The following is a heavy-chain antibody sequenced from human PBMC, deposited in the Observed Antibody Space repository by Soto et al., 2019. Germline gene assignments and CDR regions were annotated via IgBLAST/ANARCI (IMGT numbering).Heavy chain of an antibody. CDR3: VKSRPNPTWRRSHYYYGMDV. Sequence: GASLRLSCAASGFTFSSYAMSWVRQDPGKGLEWVSAISGSGGSTYYADSVKGRFTISRDNSKNTLYLQMNSLRAEDTAVYYCVKSRPNPTWRRSHYYYGMDVWGQGTTVTVSS. CDR1: GFTFSSYA. J-gene: IGHJ6*02. D-gene: IGHD1-26*01. V-gene: IGHV3-23*01. CDR2: ISGSGGST.